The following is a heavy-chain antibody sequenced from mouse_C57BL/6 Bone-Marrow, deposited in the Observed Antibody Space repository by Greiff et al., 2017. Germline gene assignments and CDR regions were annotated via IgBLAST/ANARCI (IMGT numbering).Heavy chain of an antibody. CDR2: IHPNSGST. CDR3: ATKLLLFMDY. CDR1: GYTFTSYW. Sequence: QVQLQQPGAELVKPGASVKLSCKASGYTFTSYWMHWVKQRPGQGLEWIGMIHPNSGSTNYNEKFKSKATLTVDKSSSTAYMQLSILTSEDSAVFYCATKLLLFMDYWGQGTSVTVSS. D-gene: IGHD2-10*01. V-gene: IGHV1-64*01. J-gene: IGHJ4*01.